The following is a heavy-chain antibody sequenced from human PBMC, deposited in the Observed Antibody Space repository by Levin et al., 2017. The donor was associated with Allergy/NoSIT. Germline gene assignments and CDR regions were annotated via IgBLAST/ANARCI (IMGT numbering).Heavy chain of an antibody. CDR2: IYTSGST. CDR1: GGSISSYY. J-gene: IGHJ2*01. CDR3: ARAGRVVPAAIRSPRYFDR. D-gene: IGHD2-2*02. V-gene: IGHV4-4*07. Sequence: GSLRLSCTVSGGSISSYYWSWIRQPAGKGLEWIGRIYTSGSTNYNPSLKSRVTMSVDTSKNQFSLKLSSVTAADTAVYYCARAGRVVPAAIRSPRYFDRWGRGTLVTVSS.